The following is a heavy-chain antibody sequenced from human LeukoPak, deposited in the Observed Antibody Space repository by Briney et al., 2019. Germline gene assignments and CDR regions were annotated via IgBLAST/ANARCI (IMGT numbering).Heavy chain of an antibody. CDR1: GFRFSNYA. CDR3: AKDTALQWFGELLDDAFDI. CDR2: ISGSGVNT. V-gene: IGHV3-23*01. Sequence: GGSLRLACAASGFRFSNYAMSWVRQAPGKGLEWVSGISGSGVNTYYADSVKGRFTVSRDNSKNTLYLQMNSLRAEDTAVYYCAKDTALQWFGELLDDAFDIWGQGTMVTVSS. D-gene: IGHD3-10*01. J-gene: IGHJ3*02.